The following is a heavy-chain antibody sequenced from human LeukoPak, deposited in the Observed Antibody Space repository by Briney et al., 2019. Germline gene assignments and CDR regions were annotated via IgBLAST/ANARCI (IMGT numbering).Heavy chain of an antibody. Sequence: GGSLRLSCAASGFTFSSYGMHWFRQAPGKGLEWVAFIRYDGSNKYYADSVKGRFTISRDNSKNTLYLQMNSLRAEDTAVYYCASSRIAVAGESDYWGQGTLVTVSS. CDR3: ASSRIAVAGESDY. CDR2: IRYDGSNK. CDR1: GFTFSSYG. D-gene: IGHD6-19*01. V-gene: IGHV3-30*02. J-gene: IGHJ4*02.